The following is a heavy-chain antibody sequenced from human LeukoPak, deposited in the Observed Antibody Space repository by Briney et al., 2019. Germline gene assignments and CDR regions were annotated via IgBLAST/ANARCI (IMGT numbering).Heavy chain of an antibody. Sequence: SETLSLTCAVYGGSFSGYYWSWIRQPPGKGLEWIGRIHTSGSTNYNPSLKSRVTMSVDTSKNQFSLKLSSVTAADTAVYYCARHSARQAQHVLRYFDWLRGGGAFDYWGQGTLVTVSS. V-gene: IGHV4-59*10. CDR2: IHTSGST. CDR3: ARHSARQAQHVLRYFDWLRGGGAFDY. J-gene: IGHJ4*02. D-gene: IGHD3-9*01. CDR1: GGSFSGYY.